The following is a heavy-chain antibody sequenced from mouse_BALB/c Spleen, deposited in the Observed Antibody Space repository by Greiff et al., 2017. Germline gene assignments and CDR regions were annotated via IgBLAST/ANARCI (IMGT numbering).Heavy chain of an antibody. V-gene: IGHV3-6*02. Sequence: DVQLQESGPGLVKPSQSLSLTCSVTGYSITSGYYWNWIRQFPGNKLEWMGYISYDGSNNYNPSLKNRISITRDTSKNQFFLKLNSVTTEDTDTYYCARDRDYGSPYAMDYWGQGTSVTVSS. CDR3: ARDRDYGSPYAMDY. CDR2: ISYDGSN. J-gene: IGHJ4*01. CDR1: GYSITSGYY. D-gene: IGHD1-1*01.